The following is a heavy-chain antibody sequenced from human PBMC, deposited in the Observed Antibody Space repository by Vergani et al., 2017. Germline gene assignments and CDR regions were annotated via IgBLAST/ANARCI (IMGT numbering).Heavy chain of an antibody. Sequence: QLQLQESGPGLVKPSETLSLTCTVSGGSISSSSYYWGWIRQPPGKGLEWIGSIYHSGSTNYNPSLKSRVTISVDKSKNQFSLKLSSVTAADTAVYYCASKKMYPRLKKHDAFDIWGQGTMVTVSS. D-gene: IGHD2-2*01. V-gene: IGHV4-39*07. CDR3: ASKKMYPRLKKHDAFDI. J-gene: IGHJ3*02. CDR2: IYHSGST. CDR1: GGSISSSSYY.